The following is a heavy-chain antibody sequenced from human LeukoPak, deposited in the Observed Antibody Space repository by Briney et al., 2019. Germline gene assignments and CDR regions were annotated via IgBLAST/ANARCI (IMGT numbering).Heavy chain of an antibody. CDR1: GFTFSSYS. CDR2: ISSSSSYI. J-gene: IGHJ2*01. CDR3: ARDPPGIVGATTYWYFDL. V-gene: IGHV3-21*01. D-gene: IGHD1-26*01. Sequence: GGSLRLSCAASGFTFSSYSMNWVRQAPGKGLEWVSSISSSSSYIYYADSVKGRFTISRDNAKNSLYLQMNSLRAEDTAVYYCARDPPGIVGATTYWYFDLWGRGTLVTVSS.